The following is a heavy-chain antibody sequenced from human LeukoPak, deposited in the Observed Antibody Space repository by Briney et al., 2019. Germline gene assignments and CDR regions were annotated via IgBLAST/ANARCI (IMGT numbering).Heavy chain of an antibody. D-gene: IGHD7-27*01. CDR2: VGTAGDT. CDR3: AGGRSLGY. CDR1: GFTFSSYD. J-gene: IGHJ4*02. V-gene: IGHV3-13*01. Sequence: GGSLRLSCAASGFTFSSYDMHWVRQASGKGLEWVSTVGTAGDTYYPGPVEGRFTISREHAKNSLFLQMNSLRAEDTAVYYCAGGRSLGYWGQGTLVTVSS.